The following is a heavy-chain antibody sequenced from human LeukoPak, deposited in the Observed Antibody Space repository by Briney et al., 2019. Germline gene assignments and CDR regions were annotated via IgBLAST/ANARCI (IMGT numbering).Heavy chain of an antibody. CDR2: ISWDGRTT. CDR1: GFTFGDYA. V-gene: IGHV3-43D*04. Sequence: QPGGSLRLSCAASGFTFGDYAMHWVRQAPGKGLEWVSLISWDGRTTYYADSVKGRFTISRDNSKRFLYLQMNRLRAEDTALYYCASPTSGGGYLDFWGQGTLVTVSS. J-gene: IGHJ4*02. CDR3: ASPTSGGGYLDF. D-gene: IGHD4-23*01.